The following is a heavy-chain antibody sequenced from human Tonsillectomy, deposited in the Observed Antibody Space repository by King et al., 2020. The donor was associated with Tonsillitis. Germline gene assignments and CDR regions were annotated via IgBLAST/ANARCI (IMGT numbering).Heavy chain of an antibody. CDR1: GGSVSSGSYD. D-gene: IGHD3-3*01. V-gene: IGHV4-61*01. J-gene: IGHJ2*01. CDR2: IFYSGST. Sequence: QLQESGPGLVKPSETLSLTCTVSGGSVSSGSYDWSWIRQPPGKGLEWIWDIFYSGSTNYNPSLKSRVTISVDTAKNQFSLKLSSVTAADTAVYYCASTIFGVVIGYFDLWGRGTLVTVSS. CDR3: ASTIFGVVIGYFDL.